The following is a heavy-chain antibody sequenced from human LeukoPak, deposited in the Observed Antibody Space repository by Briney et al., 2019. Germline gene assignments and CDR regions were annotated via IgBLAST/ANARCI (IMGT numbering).Heavy chain of an antibody. V-gene: IGHV3-30-3*01. Sequence: GGSLRLSCAASGFTFSSYAMHWVRQAPGKGLEWVAVISYDGSNKYYADSVKGRFTISRDNSKNTLYLQMNSLRAEDTAVYYCARVYYYDSSGYYEAFDIWGQGTMVTVSS. CDR3: ARVYYYDSSGYYEAFDI. D-gene: IGHD3-22*01. J-gene: IGHJ3*02. CDR2: ISYDGSNK. CDR1: GFTFSSYA.